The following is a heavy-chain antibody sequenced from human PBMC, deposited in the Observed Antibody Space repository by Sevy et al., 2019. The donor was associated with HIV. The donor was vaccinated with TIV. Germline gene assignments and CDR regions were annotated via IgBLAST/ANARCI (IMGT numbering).Heavy chain of an antibody. J-gene: IGHJ4*02. V-gene: IGHV3-21*01. Sequence: GESLKISCAASGFTFRSYSMNWVRQAPGKGLEWLSSISDDSRYIYYSGSVKGRFTISRANAKSSLYLQMNSLRVEDTAIYYCARDFTIFGVVSGIDYWGQGNLVTVSS. CDR3: ARDFTIFGVVSGIDY. CDR2: ISDDSRYI. CDR1: GFTFRSYS. D-gene: IGHD3-3*01.